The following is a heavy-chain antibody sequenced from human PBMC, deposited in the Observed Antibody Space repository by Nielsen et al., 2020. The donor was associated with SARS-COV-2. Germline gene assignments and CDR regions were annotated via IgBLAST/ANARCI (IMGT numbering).Heavy chain of an antibody. J-gene: IGHJ4*02. Sequence: WVRQAPGQGLEWMGRINPNSGGTNYAQKLQGRVTMTTDTSTSTAYMELRSLRSDDTAVYYCARGDGIVVVTAPFDYWGQGSLVTVSS. CDR2: INPNSGGT. V-gene: IGHV1-18*01. D-gene: IGHD2-21*02. CDR3: ARGDGIVVVTAPFDY.